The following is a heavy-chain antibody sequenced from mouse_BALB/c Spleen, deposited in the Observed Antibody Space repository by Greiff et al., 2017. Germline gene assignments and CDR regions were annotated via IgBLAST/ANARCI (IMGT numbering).Heavy chain of an antibody. D-gene: IGHD1-1*01. CDR1: GFTFSSYT. J-gene: IGHJ4*01. CDR3: ARVDYYGSSYAMDY. V-gene: IGHV5-12-2*01. Sequence: EVNLVESGGGLVQPGGSLKLSCAASGFTFSSYTMSWVRQTPEKRLEWVAYISNGGGSTYYPDTVKGRFTISRDNAKNTLYLQMSSLKSEDTAMYYCARVDYYGSSYAMDYWGQGTSVTVSS. CDR2: ISNGGGST.